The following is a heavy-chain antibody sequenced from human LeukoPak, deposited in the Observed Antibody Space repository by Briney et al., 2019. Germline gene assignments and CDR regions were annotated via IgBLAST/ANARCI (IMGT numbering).Heavy chain of an antibody. D-gene: IGHD6-13*01. J-gene: IGHJ4*02. Sequence: GGSLRLSCEASGFIFSSYAMSWVRQAPDKGLEGVSTISGSAGSTFYPDSVKGRFTISRDNSKNTLYLQMNSLRAEDTAVYFCAKGSRYSSSWTFDSWGQGTLVTVS. CDR2: ISGSAGST. CDR1: GFIFSSYA. V-gene: IGHV3-23*01. CDR3: AKGSRYSSSWTFDS.